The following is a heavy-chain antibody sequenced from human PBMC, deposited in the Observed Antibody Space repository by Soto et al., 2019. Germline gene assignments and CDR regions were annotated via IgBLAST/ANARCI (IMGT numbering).Heavy chain of an antibody. J-gene: IGHJ4*02. CDR3: ARSSWLEY. D-gene: IGHD6-13*01. Sequence: QVQLVQSGAEVTKPGASVKVSCKASGYTFSNYEINWVRQATGHGLEWMGWMSPDTGNTAYAQKSXRXVXXTRNTSKSTAYMELSSLRSEDTAVYYCARSSWLEYWGQGTLVTVSS. V-gene: IGHV1-8*01. CDR1: GYTFSNYE. CDR2: MSPDTGNT.